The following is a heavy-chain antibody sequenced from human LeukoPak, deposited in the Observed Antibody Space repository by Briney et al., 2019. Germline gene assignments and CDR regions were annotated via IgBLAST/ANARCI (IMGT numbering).Heavy chain of an antibody. Sequence: SVKVSCKASGYTFTDYYIHWVRQAPGQGLEWMGGIIPIFGTANYAQKFQGRVTITADESTSTAYMELSSLRSEDTAVYYCAHKGGSGWYSSAKPWSYNWFDPWGQGTLVTVSS. CDR2: IIPIFGTA. V-gene: IGHV1-69*13. J-gene: IGHJ5*02. D-gene: IGHD6-19*01. CDR3: AHKGGSGWYSSAKPWSYNWFDP. CDR1: GYTFTDYY.